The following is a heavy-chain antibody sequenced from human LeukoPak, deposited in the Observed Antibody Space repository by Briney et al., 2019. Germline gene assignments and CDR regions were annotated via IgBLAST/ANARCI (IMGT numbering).Heavy chain of an antibody. J-gene: IGHJ4*02. Sequence: GGSLRLSCAASGFTVSTNYMSWVRQAPGKGLEWVSIIYSGGYTYYADSVKGRFTISRDNSKNTLYLQMNSLRGEDTAMYYCATLWYSGTYSTPDWGPGTLVTVSS. CDR2: IYSGGYT. CDR1: GFTVSTNY. CDR3: ATLWYSGTYSTPD. D-gene: IGHD1-26*01. V-gene: IGHV3-53*01.